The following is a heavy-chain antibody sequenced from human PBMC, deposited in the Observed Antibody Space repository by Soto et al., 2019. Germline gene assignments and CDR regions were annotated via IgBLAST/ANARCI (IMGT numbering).Heavy chain of an antibody. CDR2: IKPNSGAT. D-gene: IGHD6-19*01. J-gene: IGHJ6*02. CDR3: ARGKALGGKGYYYYGMDV. V-gene: IGHV1-2*02. Sequence: QVQLVQSGAEVKTPGASVKVSCKVSGYTFTGYYIHWVRQAPGQGLEWMGWIKPNSGATNYAQKSHGRVTMTRDTSVNTAYMEVKRLTSDDTAVYYCARGKALGGKGYYYYGMDVWGQGTTVTVSS. CDR1: GYTFTGYY.